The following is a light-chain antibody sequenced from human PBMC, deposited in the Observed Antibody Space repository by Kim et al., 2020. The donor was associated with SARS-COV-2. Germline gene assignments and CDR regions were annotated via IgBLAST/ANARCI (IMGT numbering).Light chain of an antibody. CDR2: GAS. Sequence: EIVLTQSPGTLSLSPAERATLSCRASQSVSSSYLAWYQQKPGQAPRLLIYGASSRATGIPDRFSGSGSGTDFTLTISRLEPEDFAVYYCQQYGSSPCTFGQGTKLEIK. J-gene: IGKJ2*02. CDR3: QQYGSSPCT. CDR1: QSVSSSY. V-gene: IGKV3-20*01.